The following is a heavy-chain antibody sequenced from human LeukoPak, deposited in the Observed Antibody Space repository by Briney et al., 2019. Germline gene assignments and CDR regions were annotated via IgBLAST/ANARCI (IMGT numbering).Heavy chain of an antibody. Sequence: GGSLRLSCAASGFPFSNYGMHWVRQAPGKGLEWVAVISYDGSNEYYADSVKGRFPISRDNFKNTLYLQMNSLRAEDTAVYYCAGSWFYRDYFEYWGQGTLVTVSS. D-gene: IGHD3-10*01. CDR2: ISYDGSNE. CDR1: GFPFSNYG. CDR3: AGSWFYRDYFEY. V-gene: IGHV3-30*03. J-gene: IGHJ4*02.